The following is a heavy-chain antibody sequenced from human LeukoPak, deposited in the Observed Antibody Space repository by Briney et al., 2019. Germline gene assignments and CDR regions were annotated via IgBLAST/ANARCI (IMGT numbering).Heavy chain of an antibody. D-gene: IGHD1-1*01. CDR3: ARGTSNGGAFDY. J-gene: IGHJ4*02. CDR1: GSSITGYY. Sequence: PSETLSLTCTVSGSSITGYYWSWIRQAPGQGPKWIGYSYYSGNTNYNPPLNSRVTISVDTSKNQFSLKLSSVTAADTAVYFCARGTSNGGAFDYWGQGTLVTVSS. CDR2: SYYSGNT. V-gene: IGHV4-59*12.